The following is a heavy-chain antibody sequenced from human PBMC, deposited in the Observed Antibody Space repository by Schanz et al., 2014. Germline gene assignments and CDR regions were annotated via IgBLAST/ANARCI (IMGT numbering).Heavy chain of an antibody. V-gene: IGHV3-30*19. CDR3: ARDYSGGGYDI. CDR2: ISHHGITK. CDR1: GFIFSSYG. J-gene: IGHJ3*02. D-gene: IGHD3-22*01. Sequence: VQLVESGGGVVQPGGSLRLSCVASGFIFSSYGMHWVRQAPGKGLEWVSIISHHGITKDYADSVTGRFTISRDNSNNMVYLQMNNLRPEDTALYYCARDYSGGGYDIWGQGTMVTVSS.